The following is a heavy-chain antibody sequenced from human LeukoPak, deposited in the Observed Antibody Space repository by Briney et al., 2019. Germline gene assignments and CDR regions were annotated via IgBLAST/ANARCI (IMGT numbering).Heavy chain of an antibody. CDR3: AGDYASGSYRFDY. J-gene: IGHJ4*02. Sequence: SETLSLTCTVSGGSLSSYSWSWVRQSPGRGLEWIGYIYYSGSTIYNPSLKSRVTISIDTSKSQFSMKLNSVTAADTAVYYCAGDYASGSYRFDYWGQGTLVTVSS. D-gene: IGHD3-10*01. CDR2: IYYSGST. V-gene: IGHV4-59*12. CDR1: GGSLSSYS.